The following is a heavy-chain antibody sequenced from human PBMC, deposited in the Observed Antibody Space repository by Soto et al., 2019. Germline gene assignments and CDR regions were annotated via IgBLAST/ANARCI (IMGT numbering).Heavy chain of an antibody. V-gene: IGHV3-48*01. CDR3: ARIGPYCGGDCYPDFDF. Sequence: AGGSLRLSCAASGFTFSSYSMNWVRQAPGKGLEWISYISSSSSTIYYADSVKGRFTISRVNSKNTMYLQMSNLRAEDTAVYFCARIGPYCGGDCYPDFDFWGLGTPVTVSS. J-gene: IGHJ4*02. CDR2: ISSSSSTI. D-gene: IGHD2-21*02. CDR1: GFTFSSYS.